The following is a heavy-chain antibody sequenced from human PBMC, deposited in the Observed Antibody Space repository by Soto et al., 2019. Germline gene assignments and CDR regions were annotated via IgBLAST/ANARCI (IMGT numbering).Heavy chain of an antibody. CDR2: IDPSDSYT. D-gene: IGHD6-19*01. CDR3: ARHLSQLWLALSFDY. J-gene: IGHJ4*02. Sequence: GESLKISCKGSGYSFTSYWISWVRQMPGKGLEWMGRIDPSDSYTNYSPSFQGHVTISADKSISTAYLQWSSLKASDTAMYYCARHLSQLWLALSFDYWGQGTLVTVSS. V-gene: IGHV5-10-1*01. CDR1: GYSFTSYW.